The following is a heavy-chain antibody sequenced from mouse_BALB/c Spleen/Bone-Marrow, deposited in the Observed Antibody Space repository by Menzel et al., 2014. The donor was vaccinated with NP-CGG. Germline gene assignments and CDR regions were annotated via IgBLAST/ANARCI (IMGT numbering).Heavy chain of an antibody. Sequence: DVQLQESGTVLARPGAAVKMSCKASGYTFSNYWMHWVKQRPGQGLEWIGTIYPGNSDTTYNQKFKGKAKLTAVTSTSTAYMELSNLTNEDSAVYYCTTLARSDFDYWGQGTTLTVSS. CDR1: GYTFSNYW. J-gene: IGHJ2*01. CDR2: IYPGNSDT. V-gene: IGHV1-5*01. CDR3: TTLARSDFDY. D-gene: IGHD3-1*01.